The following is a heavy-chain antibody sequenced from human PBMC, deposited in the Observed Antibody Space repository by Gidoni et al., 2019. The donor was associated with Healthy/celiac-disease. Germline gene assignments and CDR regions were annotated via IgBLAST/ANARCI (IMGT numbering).Heavy chain of an antibody. V-gene: IGHV1-69*02. Sequence: QVQLVQSGAEVKKPGSSVKVSCKASGGTFSSYTISWVRQAPGQGLEWMGRIIPILGIANYAQKFQGRVTITADKSTSTAYMELSSLRSEDTAVYYCARGGCSGGSCYSNYWGQGTLVTVSS. CDR1: GGTFSSYT. D-gene: IGHD2-15*01. CDR3: ARGGCSGGSCYSNY. J-gene: IGHJ4*02. CDR2: IIPILGIA.